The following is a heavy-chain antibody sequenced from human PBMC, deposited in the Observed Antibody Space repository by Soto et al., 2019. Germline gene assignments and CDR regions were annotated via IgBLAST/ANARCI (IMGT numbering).Heavy chain of an antibody. V-gene: IGHV3-9*01. D-gene: IGHD1-1*01. CDR2: LSWNSGRI. CDR1: GFTFDDYA. CDR3: AKDRDPGETTDGGEYFDY. Sequence: EVQLVESGGGLVQPGRSLRLSCAASGFTFDDYAMHWVRQAPGKGLEWVSGLSWNSGRIGYADSVKGRFTISRDNAKNSLYPEMNSLRADDTALYYCAKDRDPGETTDGGEYFDYWGQGTLVTVSS. J-gene: IGHJ4*02.